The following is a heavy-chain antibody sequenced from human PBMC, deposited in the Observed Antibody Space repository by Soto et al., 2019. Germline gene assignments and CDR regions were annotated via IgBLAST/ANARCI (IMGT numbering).Heavy chain of an antibody. CDR1: ACTGGSYY. D-gene: IGHD1-26*01. J-gene: IGHJ6*02. CDR2: IYYSGST. Sequence: LTDTRTVAACTGGSYYGSWIRQHTGKGLEWIRYIYYSGSTNYNPSLKSRVTISVDTSKSQFSLKLSSVTAADTAVYYCATGGELRLHYYKYVTDVWVQGTTVTVS. V-gene: IGHV4-59*02. CDR3: ATGGELRLHYYKYVTDV.